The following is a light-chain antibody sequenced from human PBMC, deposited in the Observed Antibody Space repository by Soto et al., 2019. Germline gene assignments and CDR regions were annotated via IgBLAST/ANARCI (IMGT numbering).Light chain of an antibody. Sequence: DIQITQSRATLSSALFDIVTITCRASQFVSSFLGWYQQKPGKVPKLLIFDVSILASGVPSRFSGSGSGTEFTLTISSLQTEDFATYSCQQYYISWSFGQGTKVDI. J-gene: IGKJ1*01. V-gene: IGKV1-5*01. CDR1: QFVSSF. CDR2: DVS. CDR3: QQYYISWS.